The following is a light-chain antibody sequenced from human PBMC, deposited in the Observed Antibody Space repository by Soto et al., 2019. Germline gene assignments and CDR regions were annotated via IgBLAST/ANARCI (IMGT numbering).Light chain of an antibody. CDR3: QQYDNRPWT. J-gene: IGKJ1*01. CDR2: GAS. CDR1: QRIGGT. Sequence: EVVMTQSPATLSVSPGGSATLCCRASQRIGGTLAWYQQKPGQAPMRLIYGASTRAAGFPARFSGSGSGTDFTLTISSLQSEDFAVYYCQQYDNRPWTFGQATKREIK. V-gene: IGKV3-15*01.